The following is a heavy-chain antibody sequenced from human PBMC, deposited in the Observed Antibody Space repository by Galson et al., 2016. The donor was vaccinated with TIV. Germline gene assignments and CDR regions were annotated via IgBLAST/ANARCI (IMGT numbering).Heavy chain of an antibody. J-gene: IGHJ6*02. Sequence: SLRLSCAASGFTFSGHSMNWVRQAPGKGLEWVSSITNIGDYIYYSDSIKGRFTLSRDNAKKALYLQMHSLRAEDTAVYYCARIIGYWVGYYTMDVGGQGTTVTVSS. D-gene: IGHD2-8*02. V-gene: IGHV3-21*01. CDR1: GFTFSGHS. CDR3: ARIIGYWVGYYTMDV. CDR2: ITNIGDYI.